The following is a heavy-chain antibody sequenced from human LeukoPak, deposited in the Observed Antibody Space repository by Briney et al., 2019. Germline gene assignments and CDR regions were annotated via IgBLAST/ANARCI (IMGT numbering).Heavy chain of an antibody. Sequence: PGGSLRLSCAASGFTFSSYAMSWVRQAPGKGLEWVSTISGSGGNTYYADSVKGRFTISRDISKNTLSLQMNSLRAEDTAVYYCARVQASSFFFDYWGQGTLVTVSS. CDR1: GFTFSSYA. V-gene: IGHV3-23*01. CDR3: ARVQASSFFFDY. D-gene: IGHD3-16*02. J-gene: IGHJ4*02. CDR2: ISGSGGNT.